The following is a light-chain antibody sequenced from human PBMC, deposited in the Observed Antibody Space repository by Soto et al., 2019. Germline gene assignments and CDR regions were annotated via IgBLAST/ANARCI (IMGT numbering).Light chain of an antibody. CDR1: QSLLDSDDGNTY. Sequence: DIVMTETPLSLTVPPGEPASISRRSSQSLLDSDDGNTYLDWYLQKPGQSPQXXIYTVSYRASGVPDRFSGSGSGTDFTLKISRVEAEDVAVYYCMQRIEFPLTVGGGTKVDI. CDR2: TVS. V-gene: IGKV2-40*01. J-gene: IGKJ4*01. CDR3: MQRIEFPLT.